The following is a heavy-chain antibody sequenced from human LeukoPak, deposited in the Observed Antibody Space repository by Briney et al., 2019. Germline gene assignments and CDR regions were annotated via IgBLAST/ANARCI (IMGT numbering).Heavy chain of an antibody. V-gene: IGHV1-2*02. J-gene: IGHJ5*02. CDR3: ARVQRNWFDP. Sequence: ASVNVSCKASGYTFTVYYMHWVRQDPGQGLEWMGWINPNSGGTNYAQKFQGRVTMTRDTSISTAYMELSRLRSDDTAVYYCARVQRNWFDPWGQGTLVTVSS. CDR1: GYTFTVYY. CDR2: INPNSGGT.